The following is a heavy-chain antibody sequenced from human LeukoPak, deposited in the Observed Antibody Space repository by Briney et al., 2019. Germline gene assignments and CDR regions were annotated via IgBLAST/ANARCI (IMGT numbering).Heavy chain of an antibody. CDR1: GFTFSSYG. CDR2: IWYDGSNK. D-gene: IGHD4-17*01. J-gene: IGHJ4*02. V-gene: IGHV3-33*01. Sequence: GRSLRLSCAASGFTFSSYGMHWVRQAPGKGLEWVAVIWYDGSNKYYADSVKGRFTISRDNSKDTLYLQMNSLRAEDTAVYYCARDGDYGPAYYFDYWGQGTLVTVSS. CDR3: ARDGDYGPAYYFDY.